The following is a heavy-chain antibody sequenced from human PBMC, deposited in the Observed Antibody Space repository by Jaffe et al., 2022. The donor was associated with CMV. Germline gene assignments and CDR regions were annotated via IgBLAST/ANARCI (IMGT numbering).Heavy chain of an antibody. Sequence: QVQLQQWGAGLLKPSETLSLTCAVYGGSFSGYYWSWIRQPPGKGLEWIGEINHSGSTNYNPSLKSRVTISVDTSKNQFSLKLSSVTAADTAVYYCARDGFDSSSSFDYWGQGTLVTVSS. V-gene: IGHV4-34*01. CDR3: ARDGFDSSSSFDY. CDR2: INHSGST. J-gene: IGHJ4*02. CDR1: GGSFSGYY. D-gene: IGHD6-6*01.